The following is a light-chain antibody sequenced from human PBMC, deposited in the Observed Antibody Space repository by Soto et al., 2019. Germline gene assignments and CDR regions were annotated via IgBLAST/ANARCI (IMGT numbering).Light chain of an antibody. J-gene: IGLJ1*01. CDR2: RNN. Sequence: QSALTQPPSASGTPGQRVTISCSGSSTNIGSNYVYWYQQLPGTAPKLLIYRNNQRPSGVPDRFSGSKSGTSASLAICGLRSEDEADYYCAAWDDSLSAHYVFGTGTKVTVL. V-gene: IGLV1-47*01. CDR1: STNIGSNY. CDR3: AAWDDSLSAHYV.